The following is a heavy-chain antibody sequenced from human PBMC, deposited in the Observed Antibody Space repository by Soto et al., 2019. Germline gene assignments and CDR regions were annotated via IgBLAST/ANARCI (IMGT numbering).Heavy chain of an antibody. CDR3: ARDRRFLEWLDY. D-gene: IGHD3-3*01. V-gene: IGHV3-33*01. CDR1: GFTSTSYG. CDR2: IWYDGSNK. Sequence: QVQLVESGGGVVQPGRSLTLSCVASGFTSTSYGIHWVRQAPGKGLEWVAVIWYDGSNKYYGDSVKGRFSISRDNSKNTVFLQMNSLRAEDTAVYYCARDRRFLEWLDYRGQGTLVSVSS. J-gene: IGHJ4*02.